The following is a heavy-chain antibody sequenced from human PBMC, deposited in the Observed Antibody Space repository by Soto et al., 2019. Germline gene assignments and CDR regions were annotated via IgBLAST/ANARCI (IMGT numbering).Heavy chain of an antibody. V-gene: IGHV3-48*01. CDR3: VRDDRWAVDI. J-gene: IGHJ3*02. D-gene: IGHD3-22*01. CDR1: GFSFRSYA. CDR2: ISVGSGSI. Sequence: EEQLVESGGGLVQPGGSLRVSCAASGFSFRSYAMNWVRQAPGKGLEWVSYISVGSGSIFYADSVKGRFTISSDDAKNSLYRQMIALRGEDTAVYSSVRDDRWAVDIWGPGTRVNVSS.